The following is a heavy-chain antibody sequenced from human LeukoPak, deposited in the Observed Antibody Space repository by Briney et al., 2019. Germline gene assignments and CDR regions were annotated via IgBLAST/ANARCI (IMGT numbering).Heavy chain of an antibody. CDR2: IWYDGSNE. J-gene: IGHJ3*01. V-gene: IGHV3-33*01. CDR3: AAAFGV. Sequence: PRGSLRLSCAASGFTFSNYGMHWVRQAPGKGLEWVADIWYDGSNEYYADSVKGRFTISRDNSKIMLYLQMTSLRAEDTAVYYCAAAFGVWGQGTMVTVSS. CDR1: GFTFSNYG.